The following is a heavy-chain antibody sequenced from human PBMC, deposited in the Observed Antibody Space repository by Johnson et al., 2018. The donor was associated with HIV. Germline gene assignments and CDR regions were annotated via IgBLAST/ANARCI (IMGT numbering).Heavy chain of an antibody. J-gene: IGHJ3*02. Sequence: VQLVESGGGLVQPGTSLRLSCVASGFTFSNYAMTWVRQAPGEGLEWVADITASGGTTYYADSVKGRFTVSRDDSKNTLYLQMNSLRAEDTAVYYCAGDLGGGYSSSSYAFDIWGQGTMVTVSS. CDR1: GFTFSNYA. D-gene: IGHD6-6*01. CDR3: AGDLGGGYSSSSYAFDI. CDR2: ITASGGTT. V-gene: IGHV3-23*04.